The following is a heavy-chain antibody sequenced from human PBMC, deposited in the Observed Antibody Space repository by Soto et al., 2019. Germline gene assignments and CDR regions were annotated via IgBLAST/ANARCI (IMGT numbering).Heavy chain of an antibody. D-gene: IGHD3-22*01. J-gene: IGHJ4*02. V-gene: IGHV3-30-3*01. CDR3: SRAPFDSSGYFGY. Sequence: QVQLVESGGGVVQPGRSLRLSCAASGFTFSRYSMHWVRQAPGKGLEWVAAISYDETNESYADSVKGRFTISRDTSKNTLFLQMNSLRPEDTAVYFYSRAPFDSSGYFGYWGQGALVTVSS. CDR2: ISYDETNE. CDR1: GFTFSRYS.